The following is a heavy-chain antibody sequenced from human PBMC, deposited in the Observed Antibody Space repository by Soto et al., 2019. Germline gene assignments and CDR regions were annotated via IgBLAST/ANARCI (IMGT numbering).Heavy chain of an antibody. CDR3: ARRYYYDSSGYATLYYFDY. J-gene: IGHJ4*02. Sequence: SGPTLVNPTETLTLTCTVSGFSLSNARMGVSWIRQPPGKALEWLAHIFSNDEKSYSTSLKSRLTISKDTSKSQVVLTMTNMDPVDTATYYCARRYYYDSSGYATLYYFDYWGQGTLVTVSS. CDR1: GFSLSNARMG. V-gene: IGHV2-26*01. D-gene: IGHD3-22*01. CDR2: IFSNDEK.